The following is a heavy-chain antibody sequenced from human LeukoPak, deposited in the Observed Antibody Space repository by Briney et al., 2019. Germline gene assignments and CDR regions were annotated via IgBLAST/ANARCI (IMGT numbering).Heavy chain of an antibody. V-gene: IGHV1-18*04. Sequence: ASVKVSCKGSGYTLSNHAFSWVRQAPGQGLEWMGWISADNGNTNHAQKFQGRVSLTTDTSTSTAYMELRSLRSDDTAVYYCARVATGGTDRLDYWGQGTLVTVSS. CDR1: GYTLSNHA. J-gene: IGHJ4*02. D-gene: IGHD6-13*01. CDR2: ISADNGNT. CDR3: ARVATGGTDRLDY.